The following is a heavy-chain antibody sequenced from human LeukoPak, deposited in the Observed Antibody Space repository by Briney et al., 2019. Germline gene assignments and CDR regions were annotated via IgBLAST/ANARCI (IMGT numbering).Heavy chain of an antibody. CDR1: GFIFSNHG. D-gene: IGHD3-10*01. CDR2: ISGSGDST. J-gene: IGHJ6*03. V-gene: IGHV3-23*01. Sequence: TGGSLRLSCAASGFIFSNHGMNWVRQAPGKGLEWVSTISGSGDSTYYADSVKGRFTTSRDNSKNTLYLQMNSLRAEDTAVYYCARDLRVGFGELLYYYYMDVWGKGTTVTVSS. CDR3: ARDLRVGFGELLYYYYMDV.